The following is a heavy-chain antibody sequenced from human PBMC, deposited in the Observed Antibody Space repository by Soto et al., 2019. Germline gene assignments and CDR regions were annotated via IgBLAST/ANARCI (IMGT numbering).Heavy chain of an antibody. CDR1: GGSISSGDYS. CDR3: ARGQVVAAQH. D-gene: IGHD2-15*01. Sequence: QLQLQESGSGLVKPSQTLSLTCAASGGSISSGDYSWSWIRQPPGKGLEWIGYIYHSGSTYYNPSLKSRVTISVDRSKNQFSLKLSSVTAADTFVYYCARGQVVAAQHWGQGALVTVSS. J-gene: IGHJ4*02. V-gene: IGHV4-30-2*01. CDR2: IYHSGST.